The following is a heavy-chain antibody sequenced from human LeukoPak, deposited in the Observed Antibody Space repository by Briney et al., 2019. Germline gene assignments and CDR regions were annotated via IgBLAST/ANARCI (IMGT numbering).Heavy chain of an antibody. CDR2: IYYSGST. CDR3: ARVGAMVRGVIKEEAFDI. J-gene: IGHJ3*02. CDR1: GGSISTSNYY. Sequence: SETLSLTCTVSGGSISTSNYYWGWIRQPPGKGLEWIGYIYYSGSTNYNPSLKSRVTISVDTSKNQFSLKLSSVTAADTAVYYCARVGAMVRGVIKEEAFDIWGQGTMVTVSS. V-gene: IGHV4-61*05. D-gene: IGHD3-10*01.